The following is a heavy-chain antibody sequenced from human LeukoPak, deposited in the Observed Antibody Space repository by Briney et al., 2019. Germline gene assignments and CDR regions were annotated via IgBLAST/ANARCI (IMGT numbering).Heavy chain of an antibody. CDR1: GYTFTGYY. Sequence: GASVKVSCKASGYTFTGYYMHWVRQAPGQGLEWMGWINPNSGGTNYAQEFQGRVTMTRDTSISTAYMELSRLRSDDTAVYYCARVPDIVVVPAAIWFDPWGQGTLVTVSS. J-gene: IGHJ5*02. CDR2: INPNSGGT. D-gene: IGHD2-2*01. CDR3: ARVPDIVVVPAAIWFDP. V-gene: IGHV1-2*02.